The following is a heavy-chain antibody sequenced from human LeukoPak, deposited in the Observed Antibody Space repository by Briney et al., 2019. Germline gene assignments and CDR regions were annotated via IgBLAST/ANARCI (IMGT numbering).Heavy chain of an antibody. CDR1: GFTISNYN. Sequence: GGSLRLSCAASGFTISNYNMNWVRQAPGKGLEWLSSISSSSSTIFYADSVKGRLTISRDNAKNSLFLQMNSLRAEDTAVYYCATEPLYYYYMDVWGKGTTVTVSS. J-gene: IGHJ6*03. CDR2: ISSSSSTI. D-gene: IGHD1-14*01. CDR3: ATEPLYYYYMDV. V-gene: IGHV3-48*01.